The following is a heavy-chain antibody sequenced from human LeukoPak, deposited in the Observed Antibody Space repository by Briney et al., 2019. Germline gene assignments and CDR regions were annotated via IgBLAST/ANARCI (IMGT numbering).Heavy chain of an antibody. CDR1: GYTFTGYY. J-gene: IGHJ4*02. CDR2: ISPNSGGT. Sequence: GASVKVSCKASGYTFTGYYLHWVRQAPGQGLEWMGWISPNSGGTHSAQTFQDRVTMTRDTSISTAYMELSRLRSDDTAMYYCARSPNSGSSKELSWWGQGTLVTVSS. CDR3: ARSPNSGSSKELSW. D-gene: IGHD1-26*01. V-gene: IGHV1-2*02.